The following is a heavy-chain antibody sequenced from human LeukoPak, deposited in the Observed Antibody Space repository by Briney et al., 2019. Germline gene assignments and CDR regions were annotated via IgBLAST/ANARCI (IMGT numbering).Heavy chain of an antibody. D-gene: IGHD3-10*01. V-gene: IGHV3-30-3*01. Sequence: GGSLRLSCAATGFTLSNYAIHGGRQAPGKGLEWVAFISDDGSRQHYADSVKGRFTISRDNSKNTLNLQMNSLRAEDTAVYYCVKDRTGTYTLDYWGQGTLVTVSS. CDR3: VKDRTGTYTLDY. CDR1: GFTLSNYA. J-gene: IGHJ4*02. CDR2: ISDDGSRQ.